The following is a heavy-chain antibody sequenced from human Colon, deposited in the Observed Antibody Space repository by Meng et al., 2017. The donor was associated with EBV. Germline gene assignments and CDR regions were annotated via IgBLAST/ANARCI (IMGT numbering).Heavy chain of an antibody. CDR1: VASISSNNW. Sequence: QVQLQESGPGAVEPSGSLSLPCSVSVASISSNNWWSWVRQPPGKGLEWIGEIYHGGNTNYNPSLKSRVTISVDRSNDQFSLSLSSVTAADTAVYYCARGNAYNAPSFDYWGQGTLVTVSS. D-gene: IGHD5-24*01. CDR3: ARGNAYNAPSFDY. V-gene: IGHV4-4*02. CDR2: IYHGGNT. J-gene: IGHJ4*02.